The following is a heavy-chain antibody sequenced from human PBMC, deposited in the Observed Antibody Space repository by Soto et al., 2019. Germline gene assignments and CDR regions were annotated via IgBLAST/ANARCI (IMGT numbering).Heavy chain of an antibody. CDR1: GYIFVNYG. CDR3: VMVDNYVTPTPQDV. Sequence: QVQLVQSGDEVKKPGASVKVSCKASGYIFVNYGIAWVRQAPRQGLEWMGWISPYTGNTHSASKVQGRLTMTTDTXXSTAYMALGSLTSYDTAVYYCVMVDNYVTPTPQDVWGQGTTVTVSS. J-gene: IGHJ6*02. V-gene: IGHV1-18*01. CDR2: ISPYTGNT. D-gene: IGHD3-16*01.